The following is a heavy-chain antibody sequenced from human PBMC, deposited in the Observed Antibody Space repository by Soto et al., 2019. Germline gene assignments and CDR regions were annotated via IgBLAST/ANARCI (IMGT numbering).Heavy chain of an antibody. V-gene: IGHV3-23*04. J-gene: IGHJ4*02. Sequence: EVQLVESGGGLVQPGGSLRLSCAASGFTFSNCAMTWVRQAPGKGLEWVSTISQSGSSTYFADSVKGRFTISRDNFKNTLYLQMNNLRAEDTAVYFCAKGVTATGTSPLFEHWGQGTLVTVSS. CDR1: GFTFSNCA. D-gene: IGHD1-1*01. CDR3: AKGVTATGTSPLFEH. CDR2: ISQSGSST.